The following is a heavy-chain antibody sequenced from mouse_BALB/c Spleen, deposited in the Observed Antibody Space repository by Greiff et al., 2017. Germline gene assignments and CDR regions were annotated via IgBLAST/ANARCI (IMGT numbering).Heavy chain of an antibody. J-gene: IGHJ3*01. CDR1: GFTFSSFG. CDR3: ARLGPAWFAY. D-gene: IGHD4-1*01. V-gene: IGHV5-17*02. CDR2: ISSGSSTI. Sequence: EVKVVESGGGLVQPGGSLKLSCAASGFTFSSFGMHWVRQAPEKGLEWVAYISSGSSTIYYADTVKGRFTISRDNPKNTLFLQMTSLRSEDTAMYYCARLGPAWFAYWGQGTLVTVSA.